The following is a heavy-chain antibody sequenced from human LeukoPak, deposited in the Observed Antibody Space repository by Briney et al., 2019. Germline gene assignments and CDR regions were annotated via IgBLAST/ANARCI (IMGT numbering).Heavy chain of an antibody. D-gene: IGHD6-13*01. CDR1: GGSISSSSYY. Sequence: PSETLSLTCTVSGGSISSSSYYWGWIRQPPGKGLEWIGSIYYSGSTYYNPSLKSRVTISVDTSKNQFSLKLSSVTAADTAVYYCARIGLVRFGAFDIWGQGTMVTVSS. CDR2: IYYSGST. CDR3: ARIGLVRFGAFDI. V-gene: IGHV4-39*01. J-gene: IGHJ3*02.